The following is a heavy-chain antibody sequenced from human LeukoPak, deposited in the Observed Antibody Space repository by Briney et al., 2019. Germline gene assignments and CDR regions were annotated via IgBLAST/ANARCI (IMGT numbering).Heavy chain of an antibody. CDR1: GFTFSSYS. CDR2: IKSKSDGGTT. Sequence: GGSLRLSCAASGFTFSSYSMNWVRQAPGKGLERVGRIKSKSDGGTTDNAAPVKGRFTISKDDSKNTLYLRMNSLKTEDTGIYYCTTGTLTSDYWGQGTLVTVSS. J-gene: IGHJ4*02. D-gene: IGHD4-17*01. V-gene: IGHV3-15*01. CDR3: TTGTLTSDY.